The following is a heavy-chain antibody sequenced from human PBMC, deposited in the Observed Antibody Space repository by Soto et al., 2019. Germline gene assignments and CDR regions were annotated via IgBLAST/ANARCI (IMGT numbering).Heavy chain of an antibody. V-gene: IGHV4-34*01. J-gene: IGHJ4*02. D-gene: IGHD5-12*01. CDR1: GGSFSGYY. Sequence: XXTLSLPCAVYGGSFSGYYWSWIPQPPGKGLEWIGEINHSGSTNYNPSLKSRVTISVDTSKNQFSLKLSSVTAADTAVYYCARGSRGYSGYDPSYYFDYWGQGTLVTVSS. CDR2: INHSGST. CDR3: ARGSRGYSGYDPSYYFDY.